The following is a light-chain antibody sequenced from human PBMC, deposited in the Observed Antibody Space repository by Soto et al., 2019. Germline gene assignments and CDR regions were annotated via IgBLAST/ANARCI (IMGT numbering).Light chain of an antibody. CDR2: DAS. CDR3: HQFTSYPLT. V-gene: IGKV1-13*02. Sequence: AIQLTQSPSSLSASVGDRVTITCRASQGINSALAWYQQKPGKAPKLLIYDASILESGIPSRFTGSGSGTDFTLTISSLQPEDFATYYCHQFTSYPLTFGGGTKVEIK. CDR1: QGINSA. J-gene: IGKJ4*01.